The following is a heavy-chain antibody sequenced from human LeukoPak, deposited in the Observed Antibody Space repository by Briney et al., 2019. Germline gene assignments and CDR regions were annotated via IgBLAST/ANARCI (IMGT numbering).Heavy chain of an antibody. CDR2: INHSGST. CDR1: GGSFSGYY. J-gene: IGHJ5*02. V-gene: IGHV4-34*01. Sequence: SETLSLTCAVYGGSFSGYYWSWIRQPPGKGLEWIREINHSGSTNYNPSLKSRVTISVDTSKNQFSLKLSSVTAADTAVYYCARGLIRGSRGWFDPWGQGTLVTVSS. CDR3: ARGLIRGSRGWFDP. D-gene: IGHD3-10*01.